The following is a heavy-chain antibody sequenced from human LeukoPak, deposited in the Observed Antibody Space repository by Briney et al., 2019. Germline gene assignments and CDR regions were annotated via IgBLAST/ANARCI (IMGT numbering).Heavy chain of an antibody. Sequence: SETLSLTCAVYGGSSSGYYWSWIRQPPGKGLEWIGEINHSGSTNYNPSLKSRVTISVDTSKNQFSLKLNSVTAADTAVYYCARGAPKEIQLWLRLRGVAFDIWGQGTMVTVSS. D-gene: IGHD5-18*01. J-gene: IGHJ3*02. V-gene: IGHV4-34*01. CDR2: INHSGST. CDR3: ARGAPKEIQLWLRLRGVAFDI. CDR1: GGSSSGYY.